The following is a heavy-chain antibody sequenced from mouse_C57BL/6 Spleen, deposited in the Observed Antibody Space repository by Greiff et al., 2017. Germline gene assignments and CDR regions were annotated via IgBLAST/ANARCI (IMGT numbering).Heavy chain of an antibody. D-gene: IGHD2-5*01. CDR1: GYAFSSSW. CDR3: ARNSNSAWFAY. V-gene: IGHV1-82*01. CDR2: IYPGDGDT. J-gene: IGHJ3*01. Sequence: QVQLQQSGPELVKPGASVKISCKASGYAFSSSWMNWVKQRPGKGLEWIGLIYPGDGDTNYNGKVKGQFTLTADKSSSTAYMQLSSLTSEDSAVYFCARNSNSAWFAYWGQGTLVTVSA.